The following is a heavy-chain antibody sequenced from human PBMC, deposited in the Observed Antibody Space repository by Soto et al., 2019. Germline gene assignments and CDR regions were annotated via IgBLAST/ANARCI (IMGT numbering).Heavy chain of an antibody. CDR3: ARGPSVLRYFDWCLP. J-gene: IGHJ5*02. Sequence: SVKVSCKASGGTFSSYAISWVRQAPGQGLEWMGGIIPIFGTANYAQKFQGRVTITADESTSTAYMELSSLRSEDTAVYYCARGPSVLRYFDWCLPWGQGTLVNVSS. CDR1: GGTFSSYA. V-gene: IGHV1-69*13. D-gene: IGHD3-9*01. CDR2: IIPIFGTA.